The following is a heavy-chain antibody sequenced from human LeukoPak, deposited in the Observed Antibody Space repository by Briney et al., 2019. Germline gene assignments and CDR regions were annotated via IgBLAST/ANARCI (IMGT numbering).Heavy chain of an antibody. CDR3: AREGYSYDENWFDP. CDR1: GASISSSPHY. CDR2: LYYSGTT. V-gene: IGHV4-39*07. J-gene: IGHJ5*02. Sequence: KPSETLSLTCTVSGASISSSPHYWGWLRQAPGKGLEWIGTLYYSGTTFYKPSLKSRLTMSVDTSKNQFSLMLTSVTAADTAVYYCAREGYSYDENWFDPWDQGTLVTVSS. D-gene: IGHD5-18*01.